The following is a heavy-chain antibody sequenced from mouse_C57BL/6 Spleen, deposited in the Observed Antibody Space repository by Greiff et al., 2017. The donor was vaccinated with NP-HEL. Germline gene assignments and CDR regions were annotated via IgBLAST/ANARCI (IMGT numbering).Heavy chain of an antibody. J-gene: IGHJ2*01. D-gene: IGHD1-3*01. CDR3: ARKSNYPDY. Sequence: QVQLQQPGAELVMPGASVKLSCKASGYTFTSYWMHWVKQRPGQGLEWIGEIDPSDSYTNYNQKFKGKSTLTVDKSSSTAYMQLSSLTSEDSAVYDCARKSNYPDYWGQGTTLTVSS. CDR2: IDPSDSYT. V-gene: IGHV1-69*01. CDR1: GYTFTSYW.